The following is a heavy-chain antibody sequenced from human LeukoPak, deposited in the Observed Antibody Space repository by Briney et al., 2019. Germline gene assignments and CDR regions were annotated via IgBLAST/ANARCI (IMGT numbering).Heavy chain of an antibody. V-gene: IGHV3-74*01. D-gene: IGHD1/OR15-1a*01. CDR2: INSVGSST. J-gene: IGHJ3*02. Sequence: GGSLRLSCAASGFTVSSNYMNWVRQAPGKGLVWVSRINSVGSSTTYADSVKGRFTISRDSAKNTLYLQMNSLRAEDTAVYYCARWNMGAFDIWGQGTMVTVSS. CDR1: GFTVSSNY. CDR3: ARWNMGAFDI.